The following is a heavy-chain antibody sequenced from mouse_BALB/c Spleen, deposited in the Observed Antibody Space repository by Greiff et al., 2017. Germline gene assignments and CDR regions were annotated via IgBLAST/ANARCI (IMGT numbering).Heavy chain of an antibody. Sequence: QVQLQQPGAELVKPGASVKLSCKASGYTFTSYWMHWVKQRPGQGLEWIGEIDPSDSYTNYNQKFKGKATLTVDKSSSTAYMQLSSLTSEDSAVYYCARGDYRYDDPHFAYWGQGTLVTVSA. CDR3: ARGDYRYDDPHFAY. V-gene: IGHV1-69*02. CDR1: GYTFTSYW. J-gene: IGHJ3*01. CDR2: IDPSDSYT. D-gene: IGHD2-14*01.